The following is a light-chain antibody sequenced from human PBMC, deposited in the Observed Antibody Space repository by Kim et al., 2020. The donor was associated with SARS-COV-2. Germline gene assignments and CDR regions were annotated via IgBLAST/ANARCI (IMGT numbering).Light chain of an antibody. V-gene: IGKV3-20*01. Sequence: SPGERATLSCRASQSVNNNYLAWYQQKPGQAPRLLIYDASSRATGIPDRFSGSGSGTDFTLTISRLEPEDFAVYYCQQYGSSPLTFGGGTKVDIK. CDR2: DAS. CDR3: QQYGSSPLT. J-gene: IGKJ4*01. CDR1: QSVNNNY.